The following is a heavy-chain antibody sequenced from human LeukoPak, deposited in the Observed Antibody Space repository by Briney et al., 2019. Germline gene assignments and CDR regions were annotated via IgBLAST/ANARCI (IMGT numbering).Heavy chain of an antibody. CDR1: GFTFRSYG. V-gene: IGHV3-30*03. CDR3: ASRYCTSTNCYAFDI. J-gene: IGHJ3*02. D-gene: IGHD2-2*01. CDR2: ISYDGSNK. Sequence: GRSLRLSCAASGFTFRSYGIHWVRQAPGKGLEWVAVISYDGSNKYYADSVEGRFTISRDNSKNTLFLQMNSLRAEDTAVYYCASRYCTSTNCYAFDIWGQGTVVTVSS.